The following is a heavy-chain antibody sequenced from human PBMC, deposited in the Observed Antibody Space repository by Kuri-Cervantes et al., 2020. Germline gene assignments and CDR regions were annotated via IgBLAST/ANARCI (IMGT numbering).Heavy chain of an antibody. CDR3: ASVFGESHFDY. CDR1: GGSISSSNW. V-gene: IGHV4-4*02. CDR2: INHSGST. D-gene: IGHD3-10*02. J-gene: IGHJ4*02. Sequence: SCAVSGGSISSSNWWSWVRQPPGKGLEWIGEINHSGSTNYNPSLKSRVTISVDTSKNQFSLKLSSVTAADTAVYYCASVFGESHFDYWGQGTLVTVSS.